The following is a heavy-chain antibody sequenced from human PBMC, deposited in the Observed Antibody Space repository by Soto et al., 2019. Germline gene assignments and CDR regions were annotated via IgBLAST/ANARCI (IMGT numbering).Heavy chain of an antibody. D-gene: IGHD2-8*01. CDR1: GYTFTGYY. CDR2: INPNSGGT. Sequence: ASVKVSCKASGYTFTGYYMHWVRQAPGQGLEWMGWINPNSGGTNYAQKFQGRVTMTTDTSTTTAYLELRSLRSDDTAVYYCARDDVGYCSNGVCYTKPLDYWGQGALVTVSS. J-gene: IGHJ4*02. CDR3: ARDDVGYCSNGVCYTKPLDY. V-gene: IGHV1-2*02.